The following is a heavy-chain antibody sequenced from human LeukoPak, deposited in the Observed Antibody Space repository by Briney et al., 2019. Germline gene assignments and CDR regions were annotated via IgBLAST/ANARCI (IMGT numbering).Heavy chain of an antibody. CDR3: AKYPRELFCFDY. D-gene: IGHD1-7*01. CDR2: IYSGGST. J-gene: IGHJ4*02. CDR1: GFTVSSNY. Sequence: GGSLRLSCAASGFTVSSNYMSWVRQAPGKGLEWVSVIYSGGSTYYADSVKGRFTISRDNSKNTLYLQMNSLRAEDTAVYYCAKYPRELFCFDYWGQGTLVAVSS. V-gene: IGHV3-53*01.